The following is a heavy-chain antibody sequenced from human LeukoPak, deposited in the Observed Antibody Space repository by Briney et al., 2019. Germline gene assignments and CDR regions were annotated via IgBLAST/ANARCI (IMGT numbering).Heavy chain of an antibody. Sequence: KTSETLSLTCAVYGGSFSGYYWSWIRQPPGKGLEWIGEINHSGSTNYNPSLKSRVTISVDTSKNQFSLKLSSVTAADTAVYYCARSEVVVVPAATGVIFDYWGQGTLVTVSS. V-gene: IGHV4-34*01. CDR2: INHSGST. J-gene: IGHJ4*02. CDR3: ARSEVVVVPAATGVIFDY. D-gene: IGHD2-2*01. CDR1: GGSFSGYY.